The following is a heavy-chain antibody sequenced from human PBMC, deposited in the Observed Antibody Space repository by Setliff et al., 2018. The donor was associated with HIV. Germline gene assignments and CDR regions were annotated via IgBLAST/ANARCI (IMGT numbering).Heavy chain of an antibody. J-gene: IGHJ3*01. V-gene: IGHV4-59*08. D-gene: IGHD3-10*01. CDR3: ARVRSYGSAYDAFDV. CDR2: IFYTGRT. CDR1: GGSISSYY. Sequence: SETLSLTCSVSGGSISSYYWSWIRQPPGKGLEWIGYIFYTGRTNYNPSLESRVTISLDTSKNQFSLRLTSVTAADTAVYYCARVRSYGSAYDAFDVWGPGTMVNVSS.